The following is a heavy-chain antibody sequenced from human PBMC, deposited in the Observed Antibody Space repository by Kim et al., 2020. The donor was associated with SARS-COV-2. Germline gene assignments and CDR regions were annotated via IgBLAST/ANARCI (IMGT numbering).Heavy chain of an antibody. J-gene: IGHJ4*02. CDR3: ARERHDMLTGARTIDD. CDR1: GGTFSGYY. D-gene: IGHD3-9*01. V-gene: IGHV4-34*01. CDR2: ISHSGST. Sequence: SETLSLTCAVYGGTFSGYYWSWIRQSPDKGLEWIGEISHSGSTNYNPSLKSRVIISVDTSKNQFSLKLRSVNAADTAVYYCARERHDMLTGARTIDDWGQGTPVTVSS.